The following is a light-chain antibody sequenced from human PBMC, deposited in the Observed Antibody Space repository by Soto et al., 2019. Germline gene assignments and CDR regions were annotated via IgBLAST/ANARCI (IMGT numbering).Light chain of an antibody. CDR3: QQYGSSPWT. CDR1: QSVSSSY. CDR2: GAS. Sequence: EIVLTQSPGTLSLSPGERATLSCRASQSVSSSYLAWYQQKPGQAPRLLISGASRRATGVQDRFSGSGSETDFTLTIRRLEPEDFAVYYCQQYGSSPWTFGQGTKVDIK. V-gene: IGKV3-20*01. J-gene: IGKJ1*01.